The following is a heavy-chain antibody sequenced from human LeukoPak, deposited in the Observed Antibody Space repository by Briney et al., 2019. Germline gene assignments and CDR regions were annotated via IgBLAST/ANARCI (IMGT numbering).Heavy chain of an antibody. V-gene: IGHV3-11*04. CDR3: ASSGSSPVFDY. D-gene: IGHD1-26*01. Sequence: PGGSLRLSCAASGFTFSDSYMSWIRQAPGKGLEWISYISLSGSTIYYADSVKGRFTISRDNAKNSLYLQMNSLRAEDTAVYYCASSGSSPVFDYWGQGTLVTVSS. CDR2: ISLSGSTI. J-gene: IGHJ4*02. CDR1: GFTFSDSY.